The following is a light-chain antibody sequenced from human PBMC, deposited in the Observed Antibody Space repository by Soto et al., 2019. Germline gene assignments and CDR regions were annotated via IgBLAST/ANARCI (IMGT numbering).Light chain of an antibody. CDR1: QSVRSN. J-gene: IGKJ1*01. CDR3: QQYNNWPRT. Sequence: EIVMTQSPATLSVSPGEWATLSCRASQSVRSNLAWYQQRPGQAPRLLIYAASTRDTGIPARFSGSGSGTEFTLIIDSLQSEDCAVYYCQQYNNWPRTFGQGTKVEIK. V-gene: IGKV3-15*01. CDR2: AAS.